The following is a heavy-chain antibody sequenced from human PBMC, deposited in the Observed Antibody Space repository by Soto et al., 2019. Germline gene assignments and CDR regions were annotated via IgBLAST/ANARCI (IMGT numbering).Heavy chain of an antibody. V-gene: IGHV4-59*01. Sequence: PSETLSLTCTVSGGSISSYYWSWIRQPPGKGLEWIGYIYYSGSTNYNPSLKSRVTISVDTSKNQFSLKLSSVTAADTAVYYCARGPAAGYSSGWYGYWGQGTLVTVSS. J-gene: IGHJ4*02. CDR3: ARGPAAGYSSGWYGY. D-gene: IGHD6-19*01. CDR1: GGSISSYY. CDR2: IYYSGST.